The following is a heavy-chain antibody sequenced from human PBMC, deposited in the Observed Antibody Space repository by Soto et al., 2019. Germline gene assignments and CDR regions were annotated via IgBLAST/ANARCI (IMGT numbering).Heavy chain of an antibody. CDR2: IYYSGST. J-gene: IGHJ2*01. V-gene: IGHV4-30-4*01. CDR3: ARRVNCSGGSCYRRNWYFDL. D-gene: IGHD2-15*01. Sequence: SETLSLTCTVSGDSISSGDYYWSWIRQPPGKGLEWIGYIYYSGSTNYNQSLKSRVTISVDTSKNQFSLKLSSVTAADTAVYYCARRVNCSGGSCYRRNWYFDLWGRGTLVTVSS. CDR1: GDSISSGDYY.